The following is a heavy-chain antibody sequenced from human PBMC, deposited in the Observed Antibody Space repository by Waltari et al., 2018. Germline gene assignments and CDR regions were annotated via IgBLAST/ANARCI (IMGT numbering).Heavy chain of an antibody. V-gene: IGHV4-30-4*08. CDR1: GGSISRGAYY. CDR3: ARAPLAAAVPYFDY. D-gene: IGHD6-13*01. J-gene: IGHJ4*02. Sequence: QVQLQESGPGLVKPSQTLSLPCTVSGGSISRGAYYWSWLRPPPGKGLEWIGYIYYSGSTYYNPSLKSRVTISVDTSKNQFSLKLSSVTAADTAVYYCARAPLAAAVPYFDYWGQGTLVTVSS. CDR2: IYYSGST.